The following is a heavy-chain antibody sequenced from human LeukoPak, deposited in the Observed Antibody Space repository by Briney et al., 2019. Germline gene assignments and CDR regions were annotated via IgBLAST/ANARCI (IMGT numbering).Heavy chain of an antibody. CDR3: ARDGYSGYDLAVAGTFSAFDI. J-gene: IGHJ3*02. Sequence: ASVKVSCKASGYTFTSYGISWVRQAPGQGLEWMGWISAYNGNTNYAQKLQGRVTMTTDTSTSTAYMELRSLRSDDTAVYYCARDGYSGYDLAVAGTFSAFDIWGQGTMVTVSS. CDR2: ISAYNGNT. D-gene: IGHD5-12*01. V-gene: IGHV1-18*01. CDR1: GYTFTSYG.